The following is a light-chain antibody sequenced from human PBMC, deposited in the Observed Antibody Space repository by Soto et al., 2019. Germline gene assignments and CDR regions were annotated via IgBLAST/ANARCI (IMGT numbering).Light chain of an antibody. CDR1: QSVSSN. CDR3: QQYNNWPPIN. J-gene: IGKJ5*01. Sequence: EMVMEQSPAARSVYAGERATLSCRASQSVSSNLAWYQQKPGQAPRLLIYGASTRATGIPARFSGSGSGTEFTHTICTLQSEDCAVYYCQQYNNWPPINIAQGTRLEIK. V-gene: IGKV3-15*01. CDR2: GAS.